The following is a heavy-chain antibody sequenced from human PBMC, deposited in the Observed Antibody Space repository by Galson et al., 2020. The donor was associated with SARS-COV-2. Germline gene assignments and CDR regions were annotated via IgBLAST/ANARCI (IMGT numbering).Heavy chain of an antibody. CDR3: TREMGSVYLHGIDS. CDR1: GGSISSRTFY. D-gene: IGHD1-26*01. Sequence: SETLSLTCTVSGGSISSRTFYWAWVRQPPGKGLEWIGSIYYSGTTYYSPSLKSRVSISVDTSKNQFSLKLVSATAADTAVYYCTREMGSVYLHGIDSWGQGTLVTVSS. J-gene: IGHJ4*02. CDR2: IYYSGTT. V-gene: IGHV4-39*07.